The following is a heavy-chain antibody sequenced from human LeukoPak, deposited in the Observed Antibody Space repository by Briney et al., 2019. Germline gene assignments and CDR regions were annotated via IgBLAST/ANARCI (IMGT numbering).Heavy chain of an antibody. D-gene: IGHD6-19*01. Sequence: GESLKISCKASGYRFTSYWIGWVRQMPGKGLEWMGIIYPGDSDTRYSPSFQGHVTISADKSISTAYLQWSSLKASDTAIYYCARREIPSSGWDYWGQGTLVTVSS. J-gene: IGHJ4*02. CDR3: ARREIPSSGWDY. CDR1: GYRFTSYW. CDR2: IYPGDSDT. V-gene: IGHV5-51*01.